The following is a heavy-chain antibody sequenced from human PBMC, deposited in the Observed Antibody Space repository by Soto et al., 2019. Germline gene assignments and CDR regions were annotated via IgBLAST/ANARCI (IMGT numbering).Heavy chain of an antibody. J-gene: IGHJ4*02. Sequence: GGSLRLSCAASGFTFSSYAMSWVRQAPGKGLEWVSAISGSGGSTYYADSVKGRFTISRDNSKNTLYLQMNSLRAEDTAVYYCAKDKIAVAARGYFDYWGQGTLVTSPQ. D-gene: IGHD6-19*01. CDR3: AKDKIAVAARGYFDY. CDR2: ISGSGGST. CDR1: GFTFSSYA. V-gene: IGHV3-23*01.